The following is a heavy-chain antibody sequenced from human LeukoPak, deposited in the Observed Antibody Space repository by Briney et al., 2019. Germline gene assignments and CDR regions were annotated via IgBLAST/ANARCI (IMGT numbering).Heavy chain of an antibody. J-gene: IGHJ4*02. CDR3: ARGGEANYYDTSGYYLYYY. D-gene: IGHD3-22*01. V-gene: IGHV1-69*05. Sequence: GASVKVSCKASGGTFNNYAISWVRQAPGQGIEWMGRIIPIFGTTNYAQKFQGRLTITTDESTSTAYMELSSLRSEDTAVYYCARGGEANYYDTSGYYLYYYWGQGTLVTVSS. CDR2: IIPIFGTT. CDR1: GGTFNNYA.